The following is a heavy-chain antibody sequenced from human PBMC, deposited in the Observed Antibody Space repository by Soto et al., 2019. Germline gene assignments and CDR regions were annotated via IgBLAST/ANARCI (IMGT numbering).Heavy chain of an antibody. J-gene: IGHJ4*02. V-gene: IGHV3-66*01. CDR2: IYSGGST. CDR1: GFTVSSNY. CDR3: AAAKLLLPWLFDY. Sequence: GGSLRLSCAASGFTVSSNYMSWVRQAPGKGLEWVSVIYSGGSTYYADSVKGRFIISRDDSKNTLFLQMNSLRAEDTAVYYCAAAKLLLPWLFDYWGQGTLVTVSS. D-gene: IGHD2-15*01.